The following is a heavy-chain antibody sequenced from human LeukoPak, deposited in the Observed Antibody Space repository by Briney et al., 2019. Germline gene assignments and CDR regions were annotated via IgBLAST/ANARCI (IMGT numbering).Heavy chain of an antibody. CDR2: IKEDGSER. V-gene: IGHV3-7*04. D-gene: IGHD3-16*01. Sequence: ETLSLTCTVSGDSVSSGSYYWSWVRQAPGKGLEWVANIKEDGSERYHVDSVKGRFTISRDNAKNSLYLQMNSLRAEDTAVYYCARELFGGVDYWGQGILVTVSS. CDR1: GDSVSSGSYY. J-gene: IGHJ4*02. CDR3: ARELFGGVDY.